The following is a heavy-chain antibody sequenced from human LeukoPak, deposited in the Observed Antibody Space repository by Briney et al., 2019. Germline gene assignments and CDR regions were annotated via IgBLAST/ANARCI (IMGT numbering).Heavy chain of an antibody. CDR3: ARENSYYDSSGYYYGSGYFDY. CDR1: GGSISSYY. CDR2: IYYSGST. V-gene: IGHV4-59*01. Sequence: SETLSLTCTVSGGSISSYYWSWIRQPPGKGLEWIGYIYYSGSTNYNPSLRSRVTISVDTSKNQFSLRLSSVTSADTALYYCARENSYYDSSGYYYGSGYFDYWGQGTLVTVSS. J-gene: IGHJ4*02. D-gene: IGHD3-22*01.